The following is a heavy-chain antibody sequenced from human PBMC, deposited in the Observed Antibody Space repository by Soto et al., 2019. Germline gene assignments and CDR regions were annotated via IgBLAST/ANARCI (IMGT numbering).Heavy chain of an antibody. CDR3: AKEGRLRSPAGDYFDS. D-gene: IGHD3-10*01. V-gene: IGHV3-23*01. Sequence: PGGSLRLSCEGSGFSFPDYDMNWVRRTPGKGLEWVAAVGRFGNTYYRDSVRGRFTIYRDDSRNTVYLQMNRLRVEDTAVYFCAKEGRLRSPAGDYFDSWAQGSLVTVSS. CDR1: GFSFPDYD. J-gene: IGHJ4*02. CDR2: VGRFGNT.